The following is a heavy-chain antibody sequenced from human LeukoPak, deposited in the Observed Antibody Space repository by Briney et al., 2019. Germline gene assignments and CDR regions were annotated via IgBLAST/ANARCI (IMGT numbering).Heavy chain of an antibody. J-gene: IGHJ4*02. CDR3: ARSYGSGSYGFYDY. D-gene: IGHD3-10*01. V-gene: IGHV1-18*01. CDR1: GYTFTSYG. CDR2: ISAYKGNT. Sequence: ASVKVSCKASGYTFTSYGNSWVRQAPGQGLEWMGWISAYKGNTNYAQKLQGRVTMTTDTSTSTAYMELRSLRSDDTAVYYCARSYGSGSYGFYDYWGQGTLVTVSS.